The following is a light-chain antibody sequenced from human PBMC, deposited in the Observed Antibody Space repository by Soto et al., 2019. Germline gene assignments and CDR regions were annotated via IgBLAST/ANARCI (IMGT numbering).Light chain of an antibody. V-gene: IGLV1-40*01. J-gene: IGLJ2*01. Sequence: QAVLTQPPSVSGAPGQRVTISCTGCSSNIGAGYDVHWYQQLPGTAPKILIYGNSNRPSGVPDRFSGSKSGTSASLAITGLQAEDEADYYCQSYDSSLSVVFGGGTKLTVL. CDR3: QSYDSSLSVV. CDR2: GNS. CDR1: SSNIGAGYD.